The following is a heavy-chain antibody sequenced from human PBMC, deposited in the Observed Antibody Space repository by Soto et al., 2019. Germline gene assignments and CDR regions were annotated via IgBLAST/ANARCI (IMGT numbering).Heavy chain of an antibody. V-gene: IGHV3-9*01. CDR1: GFIFDDYA. CDR2: ISWSGARI. CDR3: ARDIGSAAVGGYYYGMDV. Sequence: PGGSLRLSCAASGFIFDDYAMHWARQAPGKGLEWVSGISWSGARIDYADSVKGRFTISRDNAKNSLYLQMNSLRAEDTALYYCARDIGSAAVGGYYYGMDVWGQGTTVTVSS. D-gene: IGHD6-13*01. J-gene: IGHJ6*02.